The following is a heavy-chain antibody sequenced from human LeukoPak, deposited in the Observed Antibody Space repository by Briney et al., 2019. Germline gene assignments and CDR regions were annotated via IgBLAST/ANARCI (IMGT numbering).Heavy chain of an antibody. D-gene: IGHD2-15*01. CDR1: GFTFSRHW. Sequence: GGSLRLSCAASGFTFSRHWMYWVRQAPGKGLEWVANIRQDGSAKPYVDSVKGRFTISRDNAKNSLFLQMNSLRAEDTAVYYCARDNGWSADFWGQGTLVTVSS. V-gene: IGHV3-7*03. CDR2: IRQDGSAK. J-gene: IGHJ4*02. CDR3: ARDNGWSADF.